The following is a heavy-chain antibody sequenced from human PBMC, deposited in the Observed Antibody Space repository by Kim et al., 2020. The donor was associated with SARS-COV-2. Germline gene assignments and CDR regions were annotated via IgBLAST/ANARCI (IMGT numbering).Heavy chain of an antibody. CDR3: ARGYKVVGAFDY. J-gene: IGHJ4*02. D-gene: IGHD2-15*01. V-gene: IGHV4-30-2*01. CDR2: IYHSGST. CDR1: GGSISSGGYS. Sequence: SETLSLTCAVSGGSISSGGYSWSWIRQPPGKGLEWIGYIYHSGSTYYNPSLKSRVTISVDRSKNQFSLKLSSVTAADTAVYYCARGYKVVGAFDYWGQGTLVTVSS.